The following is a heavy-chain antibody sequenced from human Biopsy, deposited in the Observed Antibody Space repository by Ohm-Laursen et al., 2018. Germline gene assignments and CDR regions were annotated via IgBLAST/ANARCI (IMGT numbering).Heavy chain of an antibody. CDR2: IYYSVMT. J-gene: IGHJ6*02. CDR3: ARDSGILNYGNFKYYHYYGMDV. CDR1: GGSMTGYE. Sequence: GTLSLTCSVSGGSMTGYEWSWIRKPPGKGLEWIGHIYYSVMTNYNPSLQSRVSISVDTSRNQVSLTLSSVTAADTAVYYCARDSGILNYGNFKYYHYYGMDVWGQGTKVTVSS. V-gene: IGHV4-59*01. D-gene: IGHD4-11*01.